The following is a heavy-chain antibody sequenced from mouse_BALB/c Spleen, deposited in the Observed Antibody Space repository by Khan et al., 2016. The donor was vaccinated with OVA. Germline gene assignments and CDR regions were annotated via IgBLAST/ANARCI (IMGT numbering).Heavy chain of an antibody. CDR2: INPSSGYT. Sequence: QVQLQQSGAELARPGASVKMSCKASGYTFTNYTIHWVKQRPGQGLEWIGYINPSSGYTNYNQNYNDKATLPTDRSSSTAYMQLSCLTADDSAVYYCVRIPITPYHFDYWGQGTTLTVSS. J-gene: IGHJ2*01. CDR1: GYTFTNYT. CDR3: VRIPITPYHFDY. V-gene: IGHV1-4*01.